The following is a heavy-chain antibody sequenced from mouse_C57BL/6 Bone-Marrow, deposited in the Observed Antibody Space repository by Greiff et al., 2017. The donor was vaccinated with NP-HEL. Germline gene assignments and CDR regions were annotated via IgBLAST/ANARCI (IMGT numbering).Heavy chain of an antibody. Sequence: EVHLVESGGGLVKPGGSLKLSCAASGFTFSSYAMSWVRQTPEKRLEWVATISDGGSYTYYPDNVKGRFTISRDNAKNNLYLQMSHLKSEDTAMYYCASTGTLGAYRGQGTLVTVSA. CDR1: GFTFSSYA. CDR2: ISDGGSYT. V-gene: IGHV5-4*01. D-gene: IGHD4-1*01. J-gene: IGHJ3*01. CDR3: ASTGTLGAY.